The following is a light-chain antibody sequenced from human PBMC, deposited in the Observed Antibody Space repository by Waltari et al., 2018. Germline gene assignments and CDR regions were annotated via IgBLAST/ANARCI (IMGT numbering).Light chain of an antibody. V-gene: IGKV1-5*01. CDR2: DAS. Sequence: DIQMTQSPSMLSASVGDRVTITCRASQSIRGWLAWYQMKPGLAPKLLVYDASNLGDWIPSRFSGSGFGTNFTLTINSLQPDDFATYYCQEYNRFSTFGLGTKV. CDR3: QEYNRFST. J-gene: IGKJ1*01. CDR1: QSIRGW.